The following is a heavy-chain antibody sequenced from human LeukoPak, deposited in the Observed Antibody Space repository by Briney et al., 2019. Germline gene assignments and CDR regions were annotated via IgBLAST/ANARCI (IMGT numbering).Heavy chain of an antibody. CDR2: IYPGGAT. CDR1: GFTVSSNF. V-gene: IGHV3-66*01. CDR3: TRDLTVYGGNPLYYFDY. Sequence: SGGSLRLSCAVSGFTVSSNFMSWVRQAPGKGLEWVSVIYPGGATYYADSVKGRFTISRDNSKNTLYLQMNSLRAEDTAVYYCTRDLTVYGGNPLYYFDYWGRGTLVTVSS. D-gene: IGHD4-23*01. J-gene: IGHJ4*02.